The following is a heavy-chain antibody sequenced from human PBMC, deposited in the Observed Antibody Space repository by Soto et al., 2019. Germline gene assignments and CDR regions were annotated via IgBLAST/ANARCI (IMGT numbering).Heavy chain of an antibody. CDR1: GYSFTSYW. V-gene: IGHV5-51*01. D-gene: IGHD3-22*01. CDR3: ARPAYYYDSSGYYYENFDY. CDR2: IYPGDSDT. Sequence: GESLKISCKGSGYSFTSYWIGWVRQMPGKGLEWMGIIYPGDSDTRYSPSFQGQVTISADRSISTAYLQWSSLKASDTAMYYCARPAYYYDSSGYYYENFDYWGQGTLVTVSS. J-gene: IGHJ4*02.